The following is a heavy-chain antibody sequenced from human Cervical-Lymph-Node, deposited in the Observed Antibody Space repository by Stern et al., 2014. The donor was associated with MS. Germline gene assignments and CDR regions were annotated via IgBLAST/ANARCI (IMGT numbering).Heavy chain of an antibody. J-gene: IGHJ4*02. CDR3: ARPEGSGYYRIGGLGY. V-gene: IGHV3-30*19. D-gene: IGHD3-3*01. CDR1: GFTFSNYG. CDR2: IYFDGVNK. Sequence: QVQLVQSGGGVVQPGRSLRLSCAASGFTFSNYGMHWVRQAPGKGLEWLAVIYFDGVNKYYTDSVKGRFTISRDNSKNTLYLQMNGLRPEDTAVYYCARPEGSGYYRIGGLGYWGQGTLVTVSS.